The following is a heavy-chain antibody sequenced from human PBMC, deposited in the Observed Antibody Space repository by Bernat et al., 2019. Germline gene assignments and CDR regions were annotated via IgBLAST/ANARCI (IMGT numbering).Heavy chain of an antibody. D-gene: IGHD3-22*01. CDR3: ARQSKIVVVTYYYYGMDV. Sequence: HLQLQESGPGLVKPSETLSLTCTVSGGSISSSSYYWGWIRQPPGKGLEWIGSIYYSGSTYYNPSLKSRVTISVDTSKNQFSLKLSSVTAADTAVYYCARQSKIVVVTYYYYGMDVWGQGTTVTVSS. CDR2: IYYSGST. CDR1: GGSISSSSYY. V-gene: IGHV4-39*01. J-gene: IGHJ6*02.